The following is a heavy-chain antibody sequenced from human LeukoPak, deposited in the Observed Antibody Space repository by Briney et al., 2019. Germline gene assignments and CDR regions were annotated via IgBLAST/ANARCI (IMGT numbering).Heavy chain of an antibody. CDR1: GFTFSSYW. Sequence: GGSLRLSCAASGFTFSSYWMHWVRQAPGKGLGWVSRINSDGSSTSYADSVKGRFTISRDNAKNTLYLQMNSLRAEDTAVYYCARESNEYYYYYMDVWGKGTTVTVSS. CDR3: ARESNEYYYYYMDV. J-gene: IGHJ6*03. V-gene: IGHV3-74*01. D-gene: IGHD2-8*01. CDR2: INSDGSST.